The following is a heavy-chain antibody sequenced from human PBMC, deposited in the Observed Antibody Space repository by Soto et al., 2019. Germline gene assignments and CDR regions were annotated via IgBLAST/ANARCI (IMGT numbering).Heavy chain of an antibody. J-gene: IGHJ4*02. CDR1: GGSISSYY. V-gene: IGHV4-59*08. Sequence: SETLSLTCTVSGGSISSYYWSWIRQPPGKGLEWIGYIYYSGSTNYNPSLKSRVTISVDTSKNQFSLKLSSVTAADTAVYYCARAYSYGRYYFDYWGQGTLVTVSS. CDR2: IYYSGST. CDR3: ARAYSYGRYYFDY. D-gene: IGHD5-18*01.